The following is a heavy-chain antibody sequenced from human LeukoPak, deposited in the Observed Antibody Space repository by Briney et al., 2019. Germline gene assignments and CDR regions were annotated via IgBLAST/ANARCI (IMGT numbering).Heavy chain of an antibody. V-gene: IGHV3-30*02. J-gene: IGHJ4*02. CDR3: AKDRLVPGSVLDY. Sequence: GGSLRLSCAASGFTLSDHGMHWVRQAPGKGLEWVAFIRYDGSDKYCADSVRGRFTISRDNSKNTLYLQMNSLRVEDTAVYYCAKDRLVPGSVLDYWGQGTLVTVSS. CDR1: GFTLSDHG. D-gene: IGHD6-19*01. CDR2: IRYDGSDK.